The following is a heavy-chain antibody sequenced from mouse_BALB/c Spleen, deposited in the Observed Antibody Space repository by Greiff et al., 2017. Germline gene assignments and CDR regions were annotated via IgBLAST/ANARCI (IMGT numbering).Heavy chain of an antibody. CDR3: ARGHPDYFDY. J-gene: IGHJ2*01. V-gene: IGHV5-6-5*01. CDR1: GFTFSSYA. CDR2: ISSGGST. Sequence: EVQRVESGGGLVKPGGSLKLSCAASGFTFSSYAMSWVRQTPEKRLEWVASISSGGSTYYPDSVKGRFTISRDNARNILYLQMSSLRSEDTAMYYCARGHPDYFDYWGQGTTLTVSS.